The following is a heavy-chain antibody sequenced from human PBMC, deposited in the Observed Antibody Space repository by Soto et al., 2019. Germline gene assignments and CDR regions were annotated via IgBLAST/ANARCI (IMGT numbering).Heavy chain of an antibody. CDR3: AREGYCSSTSCYSFDY. CDR2: ISSNGGST. D-gene: IGHD2-2*01. J-gene: IGHJ4*02. CDR1: GFTFSSYA. V-gene: IGHV3-64*01. Sequence: EVQLVESGGGLVQPGGSLRLSCAASGFTFSSYAMHWVRQAPGKGLEYVSAISSNGGSTYYANSVKGRFTISRDNSKNKLYLRMGSLRAEDMAVYYCAREGYCSSTSCYSFDYWGQGTLVTVSS.